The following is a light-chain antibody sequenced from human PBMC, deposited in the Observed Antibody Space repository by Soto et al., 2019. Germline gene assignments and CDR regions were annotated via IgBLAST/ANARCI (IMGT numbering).Light chain of an antibody. J-gene: IGLJ1*01. CDR2: DVS. V-gene: IGLV2-14*01. CDR1: SSDVGGYNY. Sequence: QSVLTQPASVSGSPGQSITISCTQTSSDVGGYNYVSWYQQHPGKAPKLMIYDVSNRPPGVSNRFSGSKSGNTASLTISGLQAEDEADYYCSSYTSSRTRVFGTGTKVTVL. CDR3: SSYTSSRTRV.